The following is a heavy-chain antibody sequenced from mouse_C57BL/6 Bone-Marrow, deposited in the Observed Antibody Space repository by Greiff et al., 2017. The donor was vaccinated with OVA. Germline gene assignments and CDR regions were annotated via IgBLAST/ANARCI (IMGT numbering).Heavy chain of an antibody. D-gene: IGHD1-1*01. CDR3: ARLITTGDYAMDY. CDR1: GFSLTSYA. J-gene: IGHJ4*01. CDR2: IWTGGGT. Sequence: QVQLQQSGPGLVAPSQSLSITCTVSGFSLTSYAISWVRQPPGKGLEWLGVIWTGGGTNYNSALKSRLSISKDNSKSQVFLKMNSLQTDDTARYYCARLITTGDYAMDYWGQGTSVTVSS. V-gene: IGHV2-9-1*01.